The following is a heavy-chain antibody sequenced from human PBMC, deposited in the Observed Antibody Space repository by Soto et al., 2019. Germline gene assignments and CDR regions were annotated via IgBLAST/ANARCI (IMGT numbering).Heavy chain of an antibody. CDR3: AKDPAHSDFWSGYWYYFDY. D-gene: IGHD3-3*01. CDR2: ISYDGSDK. CDR1: GFTFSNFA. J-gene: IGHJ4*02. V-gene: IGHV3-30*18. Sequence: SLRLSCAASGFTFSNFAVHWVRQAPGKGLEWLAVISYDGSDKYYANSVKGRFTISRDNSKNTLYLQMNSLRPEDTAVYYCAKDPAHSDFWSGYWYYFDYWGQGTLVTVSS.